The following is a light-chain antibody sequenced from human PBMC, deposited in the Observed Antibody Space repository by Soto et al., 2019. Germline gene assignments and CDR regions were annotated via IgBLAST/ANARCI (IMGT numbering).Light chain of an antibody. CDR3: SSYTSSSTLDV. V-gene: IGLV2-14*01. CDR2: DVS. J-gene: IGLJ1*01. Sequence: QSVLTQPASVSGSPGQSITISCTGTSSDVGGYNYVSWYQQHPGKAPTLMSYDVSNRPSGVSNRFSGSKSGNTASLTISGLQAEDEAEYYCSSYTSSSTLDVFGTGTKLTVL. CDR1: SSDVGGYNY.